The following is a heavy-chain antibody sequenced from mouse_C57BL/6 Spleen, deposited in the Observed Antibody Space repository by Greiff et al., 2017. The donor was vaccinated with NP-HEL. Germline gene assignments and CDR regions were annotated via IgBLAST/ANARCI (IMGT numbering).Heavy chain of an antibody. CDR2: INPSNGGT. V-gene: IGHV1-53*01. CDR3: AIGDYGSWFAY. J-gene: IGHJ3*01. Sequence: QVQLQQPGTELVKPGASVKLSCKASGYTFTSYWMHWVKQRPGQGLDWIGNINPSNGGTNYNEKFKSKATLTVDKSSSTASMQRSSLTSEDSAVYLCAIGDYGSWFAYWGQGTLVTVSA. D-gene: IGHD1-1*01. CDR1: GYTFTSYW.